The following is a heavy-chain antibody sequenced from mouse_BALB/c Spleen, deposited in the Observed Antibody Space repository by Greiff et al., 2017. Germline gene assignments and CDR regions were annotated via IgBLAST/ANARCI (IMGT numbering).Heavy chain of an antibody. D-gene: IGHD4-1*01. V-gene: IGHV5-17*02. CDR3: ARSGRYYLDY. Sequence: EVQLVESGGGLVQPGGSRKLSCAASGFTFSSFGMHWVRQAPEKGLEWVAYISSGSSTIYYADTVKGRVTISRDNPKNTLFLQMTSLRSEDTAMYYCARSGRYYLDYWGQGTARTVSS. CDR2: ISSGSSTI. CDR1: GFTFSSFG. J-gene: IGHJ2*01.